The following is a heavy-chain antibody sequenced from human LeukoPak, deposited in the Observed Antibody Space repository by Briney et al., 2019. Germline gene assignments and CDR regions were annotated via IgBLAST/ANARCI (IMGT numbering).Heavy chain of an antibody. V-gene: IGHV4-34*01. J-gene: IGHJ4*02. D-gene: IGHD6-13*01. CDR2: INHSGST. Sequence: SETLSLTCAVYGGSFSGYYWSWIRQPPGKGLEWIGEINHSGSTNYNPSLKSRVTISVDTSKNQFSLKLSSVTAADTAVYYCARRFIGAAGGRFIENYFDYWGQGTLVTVSS. CDR3: ARRFIGAAGGRFIENYFDY. CDR1: GGSFSGYY.